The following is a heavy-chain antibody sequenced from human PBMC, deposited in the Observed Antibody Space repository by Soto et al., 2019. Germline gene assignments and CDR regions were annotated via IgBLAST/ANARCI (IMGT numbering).Heavy chain of an antibody. Sequence: SETLSLTCTVSGGSISSGGYYWSWIRQHPGKGLEWIGYIYYSGSTYYNPSLKSRVTISVDTSKNQFSLKLSSVTAADTAVYYCARDRQKARWFDPWGQGTLVTVSS. CDR3: ARDRQKARWFDP. D-gene: IGHD6-6*01. CDR2: IYYSGST. V-gene: IGHV4-31*03. CDR1: GGSISSGGYY. J-gene: IGHJ5*02.